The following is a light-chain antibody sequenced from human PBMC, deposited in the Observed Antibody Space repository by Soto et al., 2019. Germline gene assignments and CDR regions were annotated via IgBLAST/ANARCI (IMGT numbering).Light chain of an antibody. CDR3: SSYPCSISLC. J-gene: IGLJ1*01. V-gene: IGLV2-14*01. Sequence: QTMLTQPGSVSGSPGQSITISCTGTSSDVGGYNYVSWYQQHPGKAPKLMIYEVSHRPSGVSNRFSGSKSGNTASLTISGLQAEYEADYYCSSYPCSISLCLGTSTKVT. CDR2: EVS. CDR1: SSDVGGYNY.